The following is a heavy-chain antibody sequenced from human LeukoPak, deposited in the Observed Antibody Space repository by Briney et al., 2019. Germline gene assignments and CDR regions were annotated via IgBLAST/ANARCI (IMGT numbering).Heavy chain of an antibody. D-gene: IGHD6-13*01. CDR3: ARLAAAGNNLVYYFDY. V-gene: IGHV4-34*12. CDR1: GGSFSGYY. J-gene: IGHJ4*02. Sequence: SETLSLTCAVYGGSFSGYYWSWIRQPPGKGLEWIGEIIHSGSTNYNPSLKSRVTISVDTSKNQFSLKLSSVTAADTAVYYCARLAAAGNNLVYYFDYWGQGTLVTVSS. CDR2: IIHSGST.